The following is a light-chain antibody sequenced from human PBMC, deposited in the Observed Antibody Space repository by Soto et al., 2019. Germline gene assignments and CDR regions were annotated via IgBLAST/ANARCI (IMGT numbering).Light chain of an antibody. CDR2: DVI. CDR1: SSDVGGYTY. V-gene: IGLV2-14*03. Sequence: QSVLTQPASVSGSPGQSITISCTGTSSDVGGYTYVSWYQQHPGKAPKLIIYDVINRPSGVSNRFSASKSGNTASLTISGLPAEDEADYYCSSYASSSTLVVFGGGTKVTVL. J-gene: IGLJ2*01. CDR3: SSYASSSTLVV.